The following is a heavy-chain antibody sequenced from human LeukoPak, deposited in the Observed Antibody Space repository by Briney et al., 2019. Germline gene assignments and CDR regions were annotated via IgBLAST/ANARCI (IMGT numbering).Heavy chain of an antibody. J-gene: IGHJ4*02. CDR3: ARQGYGGHSQGAADY. D-gene: IGHD4-23*01. Sequence: GASVKVSCKASGYTFTSYYMHWVRQAPGQGLEWMGWISAHNGNTNYAQNLQGRVTMTTDTSTSTAYMELRSLRSDDTAVYYCARQGYGGHSQGAADYWGQGTLVTVSS. CDR1: GYTFTSYY. CDR2: ISAHNGNT. V-gene: IGHV1-18*04.